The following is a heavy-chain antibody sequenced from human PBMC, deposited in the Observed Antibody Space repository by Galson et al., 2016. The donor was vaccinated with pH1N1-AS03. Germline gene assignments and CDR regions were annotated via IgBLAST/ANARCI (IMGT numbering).Heavy chain of an antibody. Sequence: SLRLSCAASGFSLAIYGMHWFRRAPGRGLEWVAVVKHDGIERDYADSVKGRFTISRDNSKNSVYLQMNSLRAEETAVYYWSTGWGSGINMSTLNYWGKGTLVSGSS. CDR3: STGWGSGINMSTLNY. V-gene: IGHV3-33*05. D-gene: IGHD3-10*01. CDR1: GFSLAIYG. CDR2: VKHDGIER. J-gene: IGHJ4*02.